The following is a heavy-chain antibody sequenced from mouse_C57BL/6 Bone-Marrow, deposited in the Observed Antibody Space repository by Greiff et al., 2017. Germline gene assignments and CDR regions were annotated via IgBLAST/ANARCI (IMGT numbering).Heavy chain of an antibody. J-gene: IGHJ2*01. V-gene: IGHV7-1*01. CDR3: ARDALTGIDY. D-gene: IGHD4-1*01. CDR2: SRNKANDYTT. CDR1: GFTFSDFY. Sequence: EVNLVESGGGLVQSGRSLRLSCATSGFTFSDFYMEWVRQAPGKGLEWIAASRNKANDYTTEYSASVKGRFIVSRDTSQSILYLQMNALRAEDTAIYYCARDALTGIDYWGQGTTLTVSS.